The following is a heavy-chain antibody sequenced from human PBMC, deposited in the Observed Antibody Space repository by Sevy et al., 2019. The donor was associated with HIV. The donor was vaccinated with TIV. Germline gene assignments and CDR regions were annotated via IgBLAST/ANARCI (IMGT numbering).Heavy chain of an antibody. CDR1: GFTFSNYW. CDR3: VGSWTYLTDLDY. J-gene: IGHJ4*02. D-gene: IGHD3-10*01. Sequence: GGSLRLSCAASGFTFSNYWMNWVRQAPGKGLEWVANIKFDGSEKYYVDSVKGRFTISRDNAKNSLYLQMNSLRAEDTALYYCVGSWTYLTDLDYWGQGTLVTVSS. V-gene: IGHV3-7*01. CDR2: IKFDGSEK.